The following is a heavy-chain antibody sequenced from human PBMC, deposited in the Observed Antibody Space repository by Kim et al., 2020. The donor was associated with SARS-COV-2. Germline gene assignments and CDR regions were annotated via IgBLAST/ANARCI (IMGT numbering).Heavy chain of an antibody. Sequence: GGSLRLSCAASGFTVSSNYMSWVRQAPGKGLEWVSVIYYGGSTFYADSVKGRFTISRHNSENTQNLQMNSLRAEDTAVSYCASDGYNEYYGMDVWGQGTT. V-gene: IGHV3-53*04. CDR3: ASDGYNEYYGMDV. D-gene: IGHD5-12*01. J-gene: IGHJ6*02. CDR1: GFTVSSNY. CDR2: IYYGGST.